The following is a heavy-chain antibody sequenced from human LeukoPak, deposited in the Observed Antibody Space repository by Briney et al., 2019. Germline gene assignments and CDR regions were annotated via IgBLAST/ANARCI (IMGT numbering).Heavy chain of an antibody. CDR3: AIKTSVDADY. J-gene: IGHJ4*02. CDR1: GGSISSYY. Sequence: PSETLSLTCTVSGGSISSYYWSWIRQPPGKGLEWIGYIYYSGSTNYNPSLQSRVTISVDTSKNQFSLKLSSVTAADTAVYYCAIKTSVDADYWGQGTLVTVSS. D-gene: IGHD5-12*01. V-gene: IGHV4-59*01. CDR2: IYYSGST.